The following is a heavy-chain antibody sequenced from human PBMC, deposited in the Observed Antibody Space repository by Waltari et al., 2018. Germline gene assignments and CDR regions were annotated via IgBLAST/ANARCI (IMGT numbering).Heavy chain of an antibody. CDR1: GGSFSGYY. CDR3: ARLLRVRGVMALGVAKNYYYYMDV. V-gene: IGHV4-34*01. CDR2: INHSGST. J-gene: IGHJ6*03. D-gene: IGHD3-10*01. Sequence: QVQLQQWGAGLLKPSETLSLTCAVYGGSFSGYYWSWIRQPPGKGLEWSGEINHSGSTNYNPSLKSRVTISVDTSKNQFSLKLSSVTAADTAVYYCARLLRVRGVMALGVAKNYYYYMDVWGKGTTVTVSS.